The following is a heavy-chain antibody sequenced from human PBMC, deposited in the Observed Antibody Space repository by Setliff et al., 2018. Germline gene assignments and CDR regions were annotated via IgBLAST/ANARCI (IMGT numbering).Heavy chain of an antibody. CDR2: IIPIPGIA. Sequence: SVKVSCKASGGTFSSYAISWVRQAPGQRLEWMGGIIPIPGIANYAQKFQCRVTITTDESTSTAYMELSSLRSEDTAVYYCARDRAARPPNSYYYYMDVWGKGTTVTVSS. D-gene: IGHD6-6*01. V-gene: IGHV1-69*10. J-gene: IGHJ6*03. CDR1: GGTFSSYA. CDR3: ARDRAARPPNSYYYYMDV.